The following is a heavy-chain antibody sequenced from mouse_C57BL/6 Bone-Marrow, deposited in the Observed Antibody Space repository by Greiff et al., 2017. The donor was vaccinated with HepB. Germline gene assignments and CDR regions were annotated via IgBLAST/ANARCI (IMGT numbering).Heavy chain of an antibody. CDR1: GYTFTNYW. J-gene: IGHJ2*01. D-gene: IGHD1-1*01. V-gene: IGHV1-63*01. CDR2: IYPGGGYT. Sequence: QVQLKESGAELVRPGTSVKMSCKASGYTFTNYWIGWAKQRPGHGLEWIGDIYPGGGYTNYNEKFKGKATLTADKSSSTAYMQFSSLTSEDSAIYYCARRSPYYYGSSYGYWGQGTTLTVCS. CDR3: ARRSPYYYGSSYGY.